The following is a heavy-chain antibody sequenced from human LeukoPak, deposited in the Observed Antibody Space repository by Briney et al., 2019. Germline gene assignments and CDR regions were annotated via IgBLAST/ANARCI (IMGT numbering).Heavy chain of an antibody. CDR1: GFIFSHYG. CDR2: IQNDTSTE. J-gene: IGHJ4*02. CDR3: ARELSQIVWGGLDY. D-gene: IGHD2-21*01. Sequence: GGSLRLSCAASGFIFSHYGMHWVRQAPGKGLEWVAVIQNDTSTENFADSVKGRFTISRDNSKNTVFLQMNSLRVEDTAVYYCARELSQIVWGGLDYGGQGTLVSVSS. V-gene: IGHV3-33*05.